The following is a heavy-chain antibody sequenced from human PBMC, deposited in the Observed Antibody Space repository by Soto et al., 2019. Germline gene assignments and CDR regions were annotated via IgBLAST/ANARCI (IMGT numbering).Heavy chain of an antibody. V-gene: IGHV4-39*01. J-gene: IGHJ5*02. D-gene: IGHD3-9*01. Sequence: QLQLQESGPGLVKPSETLSLTCTVSGGSISSSSYYWGWIRQPPGKGLEWIGRIYYSGSTYYNPSLKSRVTISVDTSKNQFSLKLSSVTAADTAVYYCANSYDILTGYYSRQRAGWFDPWGQGTLVTVSS. CDR2: IYYSGST. CDR3: ANSYDILTGYYSRQRAGWFDP. CDR1: GGSISSSSYY.